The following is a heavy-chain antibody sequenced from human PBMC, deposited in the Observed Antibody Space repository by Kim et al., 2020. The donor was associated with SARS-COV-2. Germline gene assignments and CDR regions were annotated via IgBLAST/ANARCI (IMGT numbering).Heavy chain of an antibody. CDR3: AREGAPDYDFWSGYFRHYNWNDPYYYYGMDV. Sequence: GRSLRLSCAASGFTFSSYGMHWVRQAPGKGLEWVAVIWYDGSNKYYADSVKGRFTISRDNSKNTLYLQMNSLRAEDTAVYYCAREGAPDYDFWSGYFRHYNWNDPYYYYGMDVWGQGTTVTVSS. CDR2: IWYDGSNK. CDR1: GFTFSSYG. V-gene: IGHV3-33*01. D-gene: IGHD3-3*01. J-gene: IGHJ6*02.